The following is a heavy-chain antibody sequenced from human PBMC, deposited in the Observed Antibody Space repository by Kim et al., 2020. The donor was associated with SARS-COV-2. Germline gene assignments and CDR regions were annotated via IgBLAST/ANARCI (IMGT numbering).Heavy chain of an antibody. CDR1: GFAFSSYA. CDR2: IIGSGSST. Sequence: GGSLRLSCAASGFAFSSYAMTWVRQAPGKGLEWVSAIIGSGSSTFYADSVKGRFTVTRDNSKNTLHLQMNSLRADDSAVYYCGRYYSTNWYEEAYDIWGQGKVVTVSS. J-gene: IGHJ3*02. D-gene: IGHD2-15*01. V-gene: IGHV3-23*01. CDR3: GRYYSTNWYEEAYDI.